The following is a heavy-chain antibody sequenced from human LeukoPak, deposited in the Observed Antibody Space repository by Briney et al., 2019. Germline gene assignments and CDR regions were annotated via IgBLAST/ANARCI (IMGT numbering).Heavy chain of an antibody. Sequence: SETLSLTCVVSGGSISSTSYYWGWIRQPPGKGLEWIGSIYYSGSTYYSPSLKSRVTISVDTSKNQFSLKLSSVTAADTAVYYCARLLRVGYCSTTTCNWFDPWGQGALVTVSS. D-gene: IGHD2-2*03. CDR1: GGSISSTSYY. CDR3: ARLLRVGYCSTTTCNWFDP. CDR2: IYYSGST. J-gene: IGHJ5*02. V-gene: IGHV4-39*07.